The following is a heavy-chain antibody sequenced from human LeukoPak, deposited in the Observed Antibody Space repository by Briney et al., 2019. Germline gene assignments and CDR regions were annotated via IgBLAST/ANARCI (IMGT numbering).Heavy chain of an antibody. Sequence: GGSLRLSCAASGFTFSTSWMHWVRQAPGKGLEWVSFISTSSSYIYYADSVKGRFTISRDNAKNSLYLQMNSLRAEDSAVYYCARARGRSFDIWGQGTMVTVSS. J-gene: IGHJ3*02. CDR3: ARARGRSFDI. CDR2: ISTSSSYI. CDR1: GFTFSTSW. D-gene: IGHD3-16*01. V-gene: IGHV3-21*01.